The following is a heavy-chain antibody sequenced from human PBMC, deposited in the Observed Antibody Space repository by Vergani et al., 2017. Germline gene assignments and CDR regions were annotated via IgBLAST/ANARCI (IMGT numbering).Heavy chain of an antibody. CDR3: ARDRDHYDFF. Sequence: QVQLVESGGGVVQPGRSLRLSCAASGFTFSSYAMHWVRQAPGKGLEWVAVISYDGSNKYYADSVKGRFTISRDNSKNTLYLQMNSLRAEDTAVYYCARDRDHYDFFWGQGTLVTVSS. V-gene: IGHV3-30-3*01. CDR1: GFTFSSYA. D-gene: IGHD3-3*01. CDR2: ISYDGSNK. J-gene: IGHJ4*02.